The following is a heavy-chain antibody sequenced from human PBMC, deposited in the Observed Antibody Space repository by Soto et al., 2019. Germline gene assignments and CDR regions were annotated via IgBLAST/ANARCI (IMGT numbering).Heavy chain of an antibody. D-gene: IGHD5-18*01. J-gene: IGHJ4*02. CDR2: IYYSGST. Sequence: PSEILSLTCTVSGGSISSYYWSWIRQPPGKGLEWIGYIYYSGSTNYNPSLKSRVTISVDTSKNQFSLKLSSVTAADTAVYYCASGNTAMADYFDYWGQGTLVPVSS. V-gene: IGHV4-59*01. CDR3: ASGNTAMADYFDY. CDR1: GGSISSYY.